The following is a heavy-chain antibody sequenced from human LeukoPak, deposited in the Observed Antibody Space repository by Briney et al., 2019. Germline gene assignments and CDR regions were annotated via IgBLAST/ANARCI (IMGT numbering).Heavy chain of an antibody. CDR1: GGSFSGYY. CDR3: ERCLLFSSTSCYDC. J-gene: IGHJ4*02. CDR2: INHSGST. D-gene: IGHD2-2*01. Sequence: SESLSLTCAVYGGSFSGYYWSWIRQPPGKGLERIGEINHSGSTNYNPSLKSRVTISVDTSKNQFSLKLSSVTAADTAVYYCERCLLFSSTSCYDCWGQGTLVTVSS. V-gene: IGHV4-34*01.